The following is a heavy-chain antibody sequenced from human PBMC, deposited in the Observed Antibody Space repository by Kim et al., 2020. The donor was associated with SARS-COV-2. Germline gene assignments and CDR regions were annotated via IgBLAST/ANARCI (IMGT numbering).Heavy chain of an antibody. CDR1: GFTFSHYG. D-gene: IGHD4-17*01. CDR2: ISYDGSNY. J-gene: IGHJ4*02. V-gene: IGHV3-30*18. CDR3: AKAAGEYYFDY. Sequence: GGSLRLSCAASGFTFSHYGMHWVRQAPGKGLEWMAVISYDGSNYYYADSVKGRFTISRDNSKSTLYLQMNSLRAEDTAVYYCAKAAGEYYFDYWGQGTLVTVSS.